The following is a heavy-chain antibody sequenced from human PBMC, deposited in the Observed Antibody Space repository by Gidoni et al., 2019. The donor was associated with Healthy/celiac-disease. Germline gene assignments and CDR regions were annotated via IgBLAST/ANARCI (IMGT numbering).Heavy chain of an antibody. CDR3: AKEYYDFWSGYPTRWFDP. CDR1: GFTFSSYA. J-gene: IGHJ5*02. V-gene: IGHV3-23*01. Sequence: EVQLLESGGGLVQPGGSLRLSCAASGFTFSSYAMSWVRQAPGKGLEWVSAISGSGGSTYYADSVKGRFTISRDNSKNTLYLQMNSLRAEDTAVYYCAKEYYDFWSGYPTRWFDPWGQGTLVTVSS. CDR2: ISGSGGST. D-gene: IGHD3-3*01.